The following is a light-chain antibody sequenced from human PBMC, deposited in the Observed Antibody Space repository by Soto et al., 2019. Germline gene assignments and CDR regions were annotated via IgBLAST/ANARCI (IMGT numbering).Light chain of an antibody. CDR1: SSDIGSYNY. J-gene: IGLJ1*01. Sequence: QSVLTQPASVSGSPGHSITIPCTGTSSDIGSYNYVSWYQQHPGKAPKLMIYDVSNRPSGISNRFSGSKSGNTASLTISGLQAEDEADYYCNSYTSSSTFVFGTGTKVTV. CDR2: DVS. V-gene: IGLV2-14*01. CDR3: NSYTSSSTFV.